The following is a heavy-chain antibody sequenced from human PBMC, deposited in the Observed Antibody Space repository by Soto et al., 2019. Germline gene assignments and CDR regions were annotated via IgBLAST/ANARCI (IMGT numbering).Heavy chain of an antibody. Sequence: SETLSLTCAVSGDSTTRSVWWTWVRQPPGKGLEWIGEVFHTGNTNYNPSLKSRVTMSVDKSTNEFSLKVTSVTAADTAIYYCARKAWVRFDYWGQGALVTVSS. CDR1: GDSTTRSVW. CDR3: ARKAWVRFDY. CDR2: VFHTGNT. D-gene: IGHD7-27*01. J-gene: IGHJ4*02. V-gene: IGHV4-4*02.